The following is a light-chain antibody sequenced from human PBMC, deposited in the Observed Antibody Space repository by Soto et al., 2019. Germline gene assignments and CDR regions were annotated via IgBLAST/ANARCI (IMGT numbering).Light chain of an antibody. V-gene: IGKV3-20*01. CDR2: GAS. CDR1: QNVSSSY. J-gene: IGKJ4*01. Sequence: EKVLTQSPGTLSLSPGERATLSCRASQNVSSSYLAWYQHKRGQAPRLLIYGASNRATGIPDRVSGSGSGTDFTLTISRLEPEDFAVYYCQQYGSSPFNLGGGTKVDIK. CDR3: QQYGSSPFN.